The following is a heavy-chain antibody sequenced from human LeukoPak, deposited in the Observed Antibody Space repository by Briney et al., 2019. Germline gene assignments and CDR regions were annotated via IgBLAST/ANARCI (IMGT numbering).Heavy chain of an antibody. CDR3: ARDNGYCSSTSCYYYGMDV. J-gene: IGHJ6*02. V-gene: IGHV3-21*01. D-gene: IGHD2-2*01. CDR1: GFTFSSYT. Sequence: PGGSLRLSCAPSGFTFSSYTMNWVRQAPGKGLEWVSSITSSSSYTYYADSVKGRFTISRDNAKNSLSLQMNSQRAEDTAVYYCARDNGYCSSTSCYYYGMDVWGQGTTVTVSS. CDR2: ITSSSSYT.